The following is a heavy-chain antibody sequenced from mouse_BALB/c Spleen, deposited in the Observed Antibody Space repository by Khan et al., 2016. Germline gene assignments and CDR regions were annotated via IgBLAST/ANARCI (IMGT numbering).Heavy chain of an antibody. CDR2: ILPGSGST. CDR1: GYTFSSYW. CDR3: ARGGYRYDERAWFAY. Sequence: QVQLQQSGAELMKPGASVKISCKATGYTFSSYWIEWVKQRPGHGLDWIGEILPGSGSTNYNEKFKGKATFTADTSSNTAYMKLSSLTSEDSAVYYCARGGYRYDERAWFAYWGKGTLVTGSA. J-gene: IGHJ3*01. V-gene: IGHV1-9*01. D-gene: IGHD2-14*01.